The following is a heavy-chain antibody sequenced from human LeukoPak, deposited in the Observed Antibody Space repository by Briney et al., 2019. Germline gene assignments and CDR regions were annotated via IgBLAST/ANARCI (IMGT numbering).Heavy chain of an antibody. CDR3: ARARYVNSFYAFDI. CDR1: GVSISSYY. CDR2: LSKSGNT. Sequence: SETLSLTCTVSGVSISSYYWSWIRLPPGKGLEWIVYLSKSGNTNYSHSLKSRVTIFGDTSKNQFFLKLSSVTAADTAVYYCARARYVNSFYAFDIWGQGTLVTVSS. D-gene: IGHD3-9*01. V-gene: IGHV4-59*01. J-gene: IGHJ3*02.